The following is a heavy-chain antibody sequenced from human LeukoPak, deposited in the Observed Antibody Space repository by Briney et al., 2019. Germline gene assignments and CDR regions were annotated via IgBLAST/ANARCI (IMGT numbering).Heavy chain of an antibody. J-gene: IGHJ3*02. CDR2: ITPIPNIA. CDR1: GYTLAELS. V-gene: IGHV1-69*02. Sequence: GASVKVSCKVSGYTLAELSMHWVRQAPGQGLEWMGRITPIPNIANYAQKFLGRVTITADKFTSTAYMELSSLRSEDTAIYYCARWGPRPSYGRWGLMAFDIWGQGTMVTASS. D-gene: IGHD5-18*01. CDR3: ARWGPRPSYGRWGLMAFDI.